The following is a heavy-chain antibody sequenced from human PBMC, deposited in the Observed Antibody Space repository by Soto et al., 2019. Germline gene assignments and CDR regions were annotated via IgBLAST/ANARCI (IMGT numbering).Heavy chain of an antibody. Sequence: PGGSLRLSCAASGFTFSSYSMNWVRQAPGKGLEWVSYISSSSSTIYYADSVKGRFTISRDNAKNSLYLQMNSLRDEDTAVYYCARDSVGDCSSTSCYRSIYYYYGMDVWGQGTTVTVSS. J-gene: IGHJ6*02. D-gene: IGHD2-2*01. V-gene: IGHV3-48*02. CDR1: GFTFSSYS. CDR2: ISSSSSTI. CDR3: ARDSVGDCSSTSCYRSIYYYYGMDV.